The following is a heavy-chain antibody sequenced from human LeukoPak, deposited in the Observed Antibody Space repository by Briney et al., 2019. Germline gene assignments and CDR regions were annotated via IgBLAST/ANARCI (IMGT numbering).Heavy chain of an antibody. CDR2: IRADGNNN. Sequence: GGSLRLSCVASGFTFSSFGMHWVRQAPGKGPEWVAFIRADGNNNYAFYVDSVKGRFTVSRDNSKNTLFLQMNNLRVEDTALYYCVKPRDYREYLHQWGQGTLVTVSS. J-gene: IGHJ1*01. V-gene: IGHV3-30*02. CDR3: VKPRDYREYLHQ. D-gene: IGHD4/OR15-4a*01. CDR1: GFTFSSFG.